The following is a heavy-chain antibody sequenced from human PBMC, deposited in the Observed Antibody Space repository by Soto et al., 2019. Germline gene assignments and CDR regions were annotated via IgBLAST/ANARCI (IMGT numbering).Heavy chain of an antibody. CDR1: GFTFSNAW. CDR2: IKSKTDGGTT. V-gene: IGHV3-15*01. Sequence: PGGSLRLSCAASGFTFSNAWMSWVRQAPGKGLEWVGRIKSKTDGGTTDYAAPVKGRFTISRDDSKNTLYLQMNSLKTEDTAVYYCTTVEALLWFGELDIWGQGTMVTVSS. D-gene: IGHD3-10*01. J-gene: IGHJ3*02. CDR3: TTVEALLWFGELDI.